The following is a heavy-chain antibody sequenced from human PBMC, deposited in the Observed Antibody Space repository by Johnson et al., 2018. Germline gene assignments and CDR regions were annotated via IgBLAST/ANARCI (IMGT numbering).Heavy chain of an antibody. CDR1: GFNFSHND. CDR3: AKEGGYDSSGYIGAFDI. J-gene: IGHJ3*02. D-gene: IGHD3-22*01. Sequence: QVQLVQSGGGLVQPGGSLRLSCVASGFNFSHNDMHWVRQTTGKGLEWVAIISYDGSRKYYEASVKGRFAISRDNSKNTLYLQMNSLRAEDTAVYYCAKEGGYDSSGYIGAFDIWGQGTMVTVSS. CDR2: ISYDGSRK. V-gene: IGHV3-30*18.